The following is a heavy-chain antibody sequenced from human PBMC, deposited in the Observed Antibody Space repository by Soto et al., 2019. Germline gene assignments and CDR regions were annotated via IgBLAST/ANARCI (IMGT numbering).Heavy chain of an antibody. Sequence: EVQLVESGGGLVQPGGSLRLSCAASGFSFNNYDMHWVRQSPGNGLEWVSPIGSAGDTSYPGPVKGRPTISRENAKKSLYPQRNSLGAGDTAVYYCAHDTAVTVRMTLWGRFDYWGQETLVSVSS. CDR2: IGSAGDT. CDR3: AHDTAVTVRMTLWGRFDY. J-gene: IGHJ4*02. V-gene: IGHV3-13*04. D-gene: IGHD3-22*01. CDR1: GFSFNNYD.